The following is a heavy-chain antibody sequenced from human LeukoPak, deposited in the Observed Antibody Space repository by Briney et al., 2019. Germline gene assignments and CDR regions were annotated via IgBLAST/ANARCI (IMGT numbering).Heavy chain of an antibody. CDR2: FTRNDETT. J-gene: IGHJ4*02. D-gene: IGHD3-22*01. Sequence: GGSLRLSCKASGFIFTTYAMSWVRQAPGKGLEWVSGFTRNDETTSYADSVTGRFTISRDNSRDTLYLQMNSLTAEDTAVYYCAKVKVVGYSTFDYWGQGTLVTVSP. V-gene: IGHV3-23*01. CDR3: AKVKVVGYSTFDY. CDR1: GFIFTTYA.